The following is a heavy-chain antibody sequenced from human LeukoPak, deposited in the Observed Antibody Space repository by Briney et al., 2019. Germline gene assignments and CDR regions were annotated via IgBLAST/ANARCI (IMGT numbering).Heavy chain of an antibody. CDR2: INHSGST. D-gene: IGHD3-10*01. Sequence: PSETLSLTCAVYGGSFSGYYWSWIRQPPGKGLEWIGEINHSGSTNYNPSLKSRVTISVDTSKNQFSLKLSSVTAADTAVSYCARAQYGSGSDYWGQGTLVTVSS. CDR3: ARAQYGSGSDY. CDR1: GGSFSGYY. V-gene: IGHV4-34*01. J-gene: IGHJ4*02.